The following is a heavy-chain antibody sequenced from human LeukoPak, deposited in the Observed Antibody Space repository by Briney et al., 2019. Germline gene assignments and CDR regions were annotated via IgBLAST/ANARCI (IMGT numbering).Heavy chain of an antibody. V-gene: IGHV1-69*06. J-gene: IGHJ6*03. D-gene: IGHD6-13*01. CDR3: ARESQGPGNYYYYYMDV. CDR2: IIPIFGTA. CDR1: GGTFSSYA. Sequence: ASVKVSCKASGGTFSSYAISWVRQAPGQGLEWMGGIIPIFGTANYAQKFQGRVTITADKSTSTAYMELSSLRSVDTAVYYCARESQGPGNYYYYYMDVWGKGTTVTISS.